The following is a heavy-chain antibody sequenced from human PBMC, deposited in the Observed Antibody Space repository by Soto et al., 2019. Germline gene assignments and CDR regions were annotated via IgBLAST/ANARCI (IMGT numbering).Heavy chain of an antibody. CDR2: IDPSDSYT. Sequence: GESLKISCKGSGYSFTSYWISWVRQMPGKGLEWMGRIDPSDSYTNYSPSFQGHVTISADKSISTAYLQWSSLKASDTAMYYCASRPVRGVTRAYGGGMDVWGQGTTVTVSS. D-gene: IGHD3-10*01. CDR1: GYSFTSYW. V-gene: IGHV5-10-1*01. J-gene: IGHJ6*02. CDR3: ASRPVRGVTRAYGGGMDV.